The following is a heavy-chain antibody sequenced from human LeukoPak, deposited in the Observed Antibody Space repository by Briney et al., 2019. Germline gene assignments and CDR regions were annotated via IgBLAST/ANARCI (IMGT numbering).Heavy chain of an antibody. CDR3: ARDDYITGKIDPWYFDY. J-gene: IGHJ4*02. D-gene: IGHD1-20*01. CDR2: IYTSGST. CDR1: GGSISSGSYY. V-gene: IGHV4-61*02. Sequence: SQTLSLTCTVSGGSISSGSYYWSWIRQPAGKGLEWIGRIYTSGSTNYNPSLKSRVTISVDTSKNQFSLKLSSVTAADTAVYYCARDDYITGKIDPWYFDYWGQGTLVTVSS.